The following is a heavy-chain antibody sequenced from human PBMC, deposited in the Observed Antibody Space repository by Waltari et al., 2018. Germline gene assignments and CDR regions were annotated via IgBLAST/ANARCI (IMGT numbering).Heavy chain of an antibody. Sequence: EVQLLESGGGLVQPGGSLRLSCAASGFPFSTYALSWVRPAPGKGLEGVSGIGVNSATTHDADSVKGRFTISRDNAKNTLFLQMNSLRDEDTAVYYCARRFDFDYWGQGTLVTVSS. CDR2: IGVNSATT. J-gene: IGHJ4*02. CDR1: GFPFSTYA. D-gene: IGHD3-10*01. V-gene: IGHV3-23*01. CDR3: ARRFDFDY.